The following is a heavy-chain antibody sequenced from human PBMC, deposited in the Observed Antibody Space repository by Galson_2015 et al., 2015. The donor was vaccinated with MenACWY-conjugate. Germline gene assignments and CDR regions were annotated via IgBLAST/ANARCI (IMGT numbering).Heavy chain of an antibody. J-gene: IGHJ6*03. V-gene: IGHV3-15*01. CDR2: IKSQTDGGKI. CDR1: AFTFSNAY. CDR3: TTHKPDSWGGLLFHFYMDV. D-gene: IGHD2-21*01. Sequence: SLRLSCAGSAFTFSNAYMSWVRQAPGKGLEWVGRIKSQTDGGKIDYAAPVKGRFTISRDDSNNTLYLQMNSLKIEDTAVYYCTTHKPDSWGGLLFHFYMDVWGKGTTVTVSS.